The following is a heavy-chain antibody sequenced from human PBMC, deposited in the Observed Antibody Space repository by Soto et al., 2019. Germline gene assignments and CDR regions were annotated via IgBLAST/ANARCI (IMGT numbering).Heavy chain of an antibody. Sequence: QVQLVESGGGVVQPGRSLRLSCAASGFTFSSYGMHWVRQAPGKGLEWVAVISYDGSSKYYADSVKGRFTISRDNSKNTLYLLMNSLRAEDTAVYYCAPNYDPADFDYWGQGTLVTVSS. J-gene: IGHJ4*02. CDR1: GFTFSSYG. V-gene: IGHV3-30*03. D-gene: IGHD3-3*01. CDR2: ISYDGSSK. CDR3: APNYDPADFDY.